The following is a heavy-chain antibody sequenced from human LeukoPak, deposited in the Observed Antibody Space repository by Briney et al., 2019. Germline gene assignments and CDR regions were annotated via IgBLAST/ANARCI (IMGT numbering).Heavy chain of an antibody. CDR3: ATYYYDSSGYYFDY. J-gene: IGHJ4*02. CDR2: IIPIFGTA. V-gene: IGHV1-69*01. D-gene: IGHD3-22*01. CDR1: GGTFSSYA. Sequence: VASVKVSCTASGGTFSSYAISWVRQAPGQGLEWMGGIIPIFGTANYAQKFQGRVTITADESTSTAYMELSSLRSEDTAVYYCATYYYDSSGYYFDYWGQGTLVTVSS.